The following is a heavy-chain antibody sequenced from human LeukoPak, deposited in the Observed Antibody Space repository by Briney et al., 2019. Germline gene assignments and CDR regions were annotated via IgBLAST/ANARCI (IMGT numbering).Heavy chain of an antibody. CDR1: GFTLSSYA. CDR3: AKVEEYYYDSSGSYGMDV. Sequence: PGGSLRLSCAASGFTLSSYAMTWVRQALGRGLEWVSSVYGGGGGTYYADSVKGRFTISRDNSKNTLYLQMNSLRAEDTAVYYCAKVEEYYYDSSGSYGMDVWGQGTTVTVSS. J-gene: IGHJ6*02. D-gene: IGHD3-22*01. V-gene: IGHV3-23*01. CDR2: VYGGGGGT.